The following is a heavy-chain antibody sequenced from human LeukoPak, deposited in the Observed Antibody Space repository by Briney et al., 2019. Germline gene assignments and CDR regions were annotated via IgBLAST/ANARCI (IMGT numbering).Heavy chain of an antibody. D-gene: IGHD1-1*01. V-gene: IGHV1-69*13. Sequence: SVKVSCKASGYTFTGYYMHWVRQAPGQGLEWMGGIIPIFGTANYAQKFQGRVTITADESTSTAYMELSSLRSEDTAVYYCASDWNRWGQGTLVTVSS. CDR1: GYTFTGYY. CDR2: IIPIFGTA. CDR3: ASDWNR. J-gene: IGHJ5*02.